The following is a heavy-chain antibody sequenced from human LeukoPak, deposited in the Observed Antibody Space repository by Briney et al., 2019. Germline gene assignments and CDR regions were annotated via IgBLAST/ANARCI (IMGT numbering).Heavy chain of an antibody. D-gene: IGHD3-22*01. CDR3: ARAYYYDSSGYYLNWFDP. Sequence: SETLSLTCTVSGGSISSGSYYWSWIRQPAGKGLEWIGRIYTSGSTNYNPSLKSRVTISVDTSKNQFSLKLSPVTAADTAVYYCARAYYYDSSGYYLNWFDPWGQGTLVTVSS. CDR2: IYTSGST. V-gene: IGHV4-61*02. J-gene: IGHJ5*02. CDR1: GGSISSGSYY.